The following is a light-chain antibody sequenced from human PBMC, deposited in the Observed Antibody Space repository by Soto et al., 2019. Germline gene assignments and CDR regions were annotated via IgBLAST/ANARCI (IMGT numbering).Light chain of an antibody. V-gene: IGKV3-20*01. CDR2: GAS. CDR3: QQYGSSPRT. Sequence: EIVLTQSPCTLSLSPGEGATLSCWASQSISSNYLAWYQQRPGQAPRLLIYGASSRATGIPDRFSGSGSGTDFTLTISRLEPEDFAVYYCQQYGSSPRTFGQRTKVDIK. CDR1: QSISSNY. J-gene: IGKJ1*01.